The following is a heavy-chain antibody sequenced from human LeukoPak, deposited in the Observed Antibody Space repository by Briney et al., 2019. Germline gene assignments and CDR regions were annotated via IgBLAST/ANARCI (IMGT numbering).Heavy chain of an antibody. Sequence: PGGSLRLSCAASGFTVSSNYMSWVRQAPGKGLEWVAVISHDSNNKYYTDSVRGRFTISRDNSKNTVTLRMDRLRVEDTAVYYCARDVGLVDYYNGMDVWGQGTTVTVSS. J-gene: IGHJ6*02. CDR2: ISHDSNNK. V-gene: IGHV3-30*03. D-gene: IGHD1-26*01. CDR3: ARDVGLVDYYNGMDV. CDR1: GFTVSSNY.